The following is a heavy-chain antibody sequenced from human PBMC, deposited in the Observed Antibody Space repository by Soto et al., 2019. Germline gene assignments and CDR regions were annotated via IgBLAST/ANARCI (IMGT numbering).Heavy chain of an antibody. J-gene: IGHJ6*02. CDR3: ATLDSTGRPRYYGMDV. Sequence: QVQLVQSGAEVKKPGSSVKVSCKASGGTFSSYAISWVRQAPGQGLEWMGGIIPIFGTANYAQKFQGRVTITADESTSTAYMELSSLRFEDTAVYYCATLDSTGRPRYYGMDVWGQGTTVTVSS. D-gene: IGHD2-2*01. V-gene: IGHV1-69*01. CDR2: IIPIFGTA. CDR1: GGTFSSYA.